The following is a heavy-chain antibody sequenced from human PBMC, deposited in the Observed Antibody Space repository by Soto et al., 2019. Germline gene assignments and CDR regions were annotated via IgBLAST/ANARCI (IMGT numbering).Heavy chain of an antibody. V-gene: IGHV2-5*02. D-gene: IGHD4-17*01. CDR2: IYWDDSK. CDR3: AKKGGGDYVLGY. Sequence: QITLKESGPTLVKPTQTLTLTCTFSGFSLSTNGVGVGWILQPPGKALEWLALIYWDDSKHYSPSLKSRLTITKDTSRNQVVLTMTNMDPVDTATYYCAKKGGGDYVLGYWGQGTLVTVSS. J-gene: IGHJ4*02. CDR1: GFSLSTNGVG.